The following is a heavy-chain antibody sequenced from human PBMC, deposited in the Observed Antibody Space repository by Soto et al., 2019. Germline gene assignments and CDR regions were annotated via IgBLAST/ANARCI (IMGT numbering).Heavy chain of an antibody. D-gene: IGHD4-17*01. CDR2: IYSSGRT. CDR1: SVSISTRSPS. CDR3: ERHVGNYGDWAFDY. Sequence: PSESMSLTSIVSSVSISTRSPSWDWNRQPPGKGLEWLASIYSSGRTYYNPPLKSRLTISVDTSKNQVSLELSTMTAADAAVYYCERHVGNYGDWAFDYWGQGTLVTVSP. V-gene: IGHV4-39*01. J-gene: IGHJ4*02.